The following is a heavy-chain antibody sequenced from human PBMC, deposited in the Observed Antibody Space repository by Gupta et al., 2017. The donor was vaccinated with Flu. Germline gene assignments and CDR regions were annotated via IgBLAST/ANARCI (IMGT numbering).Heavy chain of an antibody. Sequence: KGLVWVSRIKSDESSASYADSVKGRFTISRDNAKNTLYLQMNSLRAEDTAVYYCARDGAGDCSGDSCYSWFDPWGQGTLVTVSS. V-gene: IGHV3-74*01. CDR2: IKSDESSA. CDR3: ARDGAGDCSGDSCYSWFDP. D-gene: IGHD2-15*01. J-gene: IGHJ5*02.